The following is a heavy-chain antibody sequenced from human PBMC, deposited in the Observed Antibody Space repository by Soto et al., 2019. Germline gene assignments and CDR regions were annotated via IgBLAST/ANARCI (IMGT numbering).Heavy chain of an antibody. CDR3: ARAGDGHHDFLDY. CDR1: GFSVSSYW. V-gene: IGHV3-7*01. Sequence: GGSLRLSGAASGFSVSSYWMNWVRQAPGKGLEWVVNINEDGSDYSDVDSVKGRFTVSRDNAKNSLFLQMNSLRGEDTGVYYCARAGDGHHDFLDYWGQGALVTVSS. J-gene: IGHJ4*02. CDR2: INEDGSDY. D-gene: IGHD1-1*01.